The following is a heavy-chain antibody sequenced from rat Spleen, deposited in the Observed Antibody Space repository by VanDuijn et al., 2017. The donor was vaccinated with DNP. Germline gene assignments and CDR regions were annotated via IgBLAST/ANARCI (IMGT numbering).Heavy chain of an antibody. D-gene: IGHD1-1*01. V-gene: IGHV5-20*01. CDR1: GFIFSDYY. CDR3: AIYFYSGDNWFGY. Sequence: EVQLVESGGGLVQPGRSLKLSCAASGFIFSDYYMAWVRQAPTKGLEWVAYIRYDGGSTYYGDSVKGRFTISRDNAKNSLYLQMDSLRSEDTATYYCAIYFYSGDNWFGYWGQGTLVTVSS. J-gene: IGHJ3*01. CDR2: IRYDGGST.